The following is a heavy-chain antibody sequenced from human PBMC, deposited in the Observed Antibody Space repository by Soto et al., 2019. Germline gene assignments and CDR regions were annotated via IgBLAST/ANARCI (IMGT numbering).Heavy chain of an antibody. Sequence: LSLTCTVSGGSISSGDYYWSWIRQPPGKGLEWIGYIYYSGSTYYNPSLKSRVTISVDTSKNQFSLKLSSVTAADTAVYYCARVAKGGFTDYWGQGTRVTVSS. CDR1: GGSISSGDYY. V-gene: IGHV4-30-4*01. J-gene: IGHJ4*02. D-gene: IGHD2-15*01. CDR2: IYYSGST. CDR3: ARVAKGGFTDY.